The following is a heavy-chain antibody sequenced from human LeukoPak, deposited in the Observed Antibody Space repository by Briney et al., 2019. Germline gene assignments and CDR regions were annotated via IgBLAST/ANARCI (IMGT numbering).Heavy chain of an antibody. J-gene: IGHJ4*02. CDR3: ARALSA. V-gene: IGHV3-7*03. CDR1: GFTFSNYW. CDR2: IKQDGSEK. Sequence: GGSLRLSCAASGFTFSNYWMHWVRQAPGKGLEWVANIKQDGSEKYYVGSVKGRFSISRDNARNSVYLQMNSLRAEDTAVYYCARALSAWGQGTLVTVSS. D-gene: IGHD3-3*01.